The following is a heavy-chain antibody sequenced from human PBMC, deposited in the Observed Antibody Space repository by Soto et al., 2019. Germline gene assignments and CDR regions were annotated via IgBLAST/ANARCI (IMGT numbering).Heavy chain of an antibody. D-gene: IGHD3-10*01. J-gene: IGHJ4*02. V-gene: IGHV3-23*01. Sequence: GESLKISCAASGFTFSSYAMSWVRQAPGKGLEWVSAISGSGGSTYYADSVKGRFTISRDNSKNTLYLQMNSLRAEDTAVYYCAKDEGMVRGVIMLYYFDYWGQGTLVTVSS. CDR1: GFTFSSYA. CDR2: ISGSGGST. CDR3: AKDEGMVRGVIMLYYFDY.